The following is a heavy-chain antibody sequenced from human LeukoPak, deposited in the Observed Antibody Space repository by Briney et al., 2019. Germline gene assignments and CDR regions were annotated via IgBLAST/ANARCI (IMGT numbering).Heavy chain of an antibody. J-gene: IGHJ4*02. V-gene: IGHV3-48*03. Sequence: GGSLRLSCAPSGFTFSSYEMNWVRQAPGNGLEWVSYISSSGTTRTYADSVKGRFTIPRDNAKNSLYLEMNSLRAEDTAVYYCAREIVSTVAGNFDYWGQGTMVTVSS. CDR3: AREIVSTVAGNFDY. CDR1: GFTFSSYE. CDR2: ISSSGTTR. D-gene: IGHD6-19*01.